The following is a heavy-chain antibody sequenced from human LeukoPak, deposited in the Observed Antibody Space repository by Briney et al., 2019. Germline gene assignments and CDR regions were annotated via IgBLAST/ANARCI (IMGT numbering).Heavy chain of an antibody. D-gene: IGHD3-9*01. V-gene: IGHV3-21*01. J-gene: IGHJ4*02. CDR1: GFTFSSYS. CDR3: ARGIDYDILTGYNY. Sequence: GGSLRLSCAASGFTFSSYSMNWVRQAPGKGLEWVSSISSSSSYIYYADSVKGRFTISRDDAKNSLYLQMNSLRAEDTAVYYCARGIDYDILTGYNYWGQGTLVTVSS. CDR2: ISSSSSYI.